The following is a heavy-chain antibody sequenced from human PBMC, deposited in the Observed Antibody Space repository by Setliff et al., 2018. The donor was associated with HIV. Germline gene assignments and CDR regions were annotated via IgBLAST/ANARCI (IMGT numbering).Heavy chain of an antibody. Sequence: SETLSLTCAVYGGSFSGYYWSRIRQPPGKGLEWIGEINHSGSTNYNPSLKSRVTISVDTSKNQFSLKLSSVAAADTAVYYCARNPAIPFYDSSGYYYRYYYYYMDVWGKGTTVTVSS. V-gene: IGHV4-34*01. J-gene: IGHJ6*03. D-gene: IGHD3-22*01. CDR3: ARNPAIPFYDSSGYYYRYYYYYMDV. CDR2: INHSGST. CDR1: GGSFSGYY.